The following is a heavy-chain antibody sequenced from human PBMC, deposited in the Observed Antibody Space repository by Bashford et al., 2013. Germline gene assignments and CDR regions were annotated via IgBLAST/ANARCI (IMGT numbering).Heavy chain of an antibody. D-gene: IGHD4-23*01. J-gene: IGHJ2*01. Sequence: SVKVSCKASGFTFTSSAMQWVRQARGQRLEWIGWIVVGSGNTNYAQKFQERVTITRDMSTSTAYMELSSLRSEDTAVYYCARSDEGNPTYWYFDLWGRGTLVTVSS. CDR3: ARSDEGNPTYWYFDL. CDR2: IVVGSGNT. V-gene: IGHV1-58*02. CDR1: GFTFTSSA.